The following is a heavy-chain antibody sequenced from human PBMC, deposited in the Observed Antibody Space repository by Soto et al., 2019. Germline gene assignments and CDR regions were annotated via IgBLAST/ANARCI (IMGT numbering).Heavy chain of an antibody. CDR1: GYSFTDHY. CDR2: INPKTGDT. D-gene: IGHD3-3*01. CDR3: TRDSSSVGPSHDLSHSYLCDTSSCLDF. V-gene: IGHV1-2*04. Sequence: ASVKVSCKASGYSFTDHYIHWVRQAPGHGLEWLGWINPKTGDTTFARKFRGWVTITRDTSITTVYMELTRLKPDDTAVYYCTRDSSSVGPSHDLSHSYLCDTSSCLDFWGQGTTVTVSS. J-gene: IGHJ6*02.